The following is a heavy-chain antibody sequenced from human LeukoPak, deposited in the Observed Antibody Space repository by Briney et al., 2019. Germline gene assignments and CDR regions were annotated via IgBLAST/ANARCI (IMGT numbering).Heavy chain of an antibody. CDR2: ISGSGGST. Sequence: GGTLRLYCAASGFTFSSYGMSWVRQAPGKGLGWVSAISGSGGSTYYADSVKGRFTISRDNSKNTLYLQMNSLRAEDTAVYYCAKLGGGVLRSFRFDPWGQGTLVTVSS. CDR3: AKLGGGVLRSFRFDP. J-gene: IGHJ5*02. V-gene: IGHV3-23*01. D-gene: IGHD3-16*01. CDR1: GFTFSSYG.